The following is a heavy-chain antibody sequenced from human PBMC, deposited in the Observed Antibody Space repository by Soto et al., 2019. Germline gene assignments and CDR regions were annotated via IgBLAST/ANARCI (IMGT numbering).Heavy chain of an antibody. D-gene: IGHD3-10*01. V-gene: IGHV4-59*01. CDR3: ARDGDLLGFDP. Sequence: PSETLSLTCTVSGGSISSYYWSWIRQPPGKGLEWIWYIYYSGSTNYNPSLKSRVTISVDTSKNQFSLKLSSVTAADTAVYYCARDGDLLGFDPWGQGTLVTVSS. CDR2: IYYSGST. CDR1: GGSISSYY. J-gene: IGHJ5*02.